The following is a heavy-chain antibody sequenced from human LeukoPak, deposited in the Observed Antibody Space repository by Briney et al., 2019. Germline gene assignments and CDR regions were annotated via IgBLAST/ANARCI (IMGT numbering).Heavy chain of an antibody. J-gene: IGHJ4*02. Sequence: GGSLRLSCTASGFTVSSSYMTWVRQAPGKGLEWVSLIYGGGGTFYADSAKGRFTISRHNSENTLYLQMNNLRAEDTAVYYCARVGVGTVAGNYFDDWGQGTLVTVSS. V-gene: IGHV3-53*04. CDR3: ARVGVGTVAGNYFDD. D-gene: IGHD6-19*01. CDR2: IYGGGGT. CDR1: GFTVSSSY.